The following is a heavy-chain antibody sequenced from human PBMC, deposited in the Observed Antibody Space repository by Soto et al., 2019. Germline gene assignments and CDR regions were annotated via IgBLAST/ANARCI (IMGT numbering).Heavy chain of an antibody. Sequence: QVQLQESGPGLVKPSETLTLTCTVSGGSISSYYWSWIRQPAGKGLEWIGRIYTSGSTNYNPSLKSRVTMSVDTSKNQFSLKLSSVTAADTAVYYCARDPPLADYDILTGYYPDYYYYGMDVWGQGTTVTVSS. CDR1: GGSISSYY. CDR3: ARDPPLADYDILTGYYPDYYYYGMDV. V-gene: IGHV4-4*07. CDR2: IYTSGST. J-gene: IGHJ6*02. D-gene: IGHD3-9*01.